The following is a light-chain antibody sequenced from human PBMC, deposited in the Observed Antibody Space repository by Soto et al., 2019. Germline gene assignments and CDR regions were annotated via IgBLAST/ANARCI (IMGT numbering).Light chain of an antibody. CDR1: QSNSSY. CDR2: AAS. V-gene: IGKV1-39*01. J-gene: IGKJ4*01. CDR3: QQSYSTPLT. Sequence: DIQMTQSPSSLSASVGDRVTITCRASQSNSSYLNWYQQKPGKAPNLLIYAASSLQSGVPSRFSGSGSGTDFTLTISSLQPEDFATYYCQQSYSTPLTFGGGTKVEIK.